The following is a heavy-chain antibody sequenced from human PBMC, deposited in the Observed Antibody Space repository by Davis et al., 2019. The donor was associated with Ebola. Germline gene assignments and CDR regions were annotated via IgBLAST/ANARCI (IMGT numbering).Heavy chain of an antibody. D-gene: IGHD5-24*01. CDR3: ARLRTEMASFSFEY. CDR1: GGSISSGGYY. J-gene: IGHJ4*02. Sequence: MPSETLSLTCTVSGGSISSGGYYWSWIRQLPGKGLEWLGYIYYSGIPYSNPSLGSRVTISVDTSKNQFSLNLSSVTAADTAVYYCARLRTEMASFSFEYWGQGTLVTVAS. V-gene: IGHV4-31*03. CDR2: IYYSGIP.